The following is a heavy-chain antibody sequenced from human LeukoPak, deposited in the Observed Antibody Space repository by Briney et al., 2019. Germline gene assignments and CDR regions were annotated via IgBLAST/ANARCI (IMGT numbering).Heavy chain of an antibody. CDR2: IYSSGNT. Sequence: SETLSLTCSLSGGSITNYYWSWIRQPPRKGLEWIAWIYSSGNTDYNPSLKSRATISLGASNNQSSLRLTTVTTSDTAVYYCARTGEYSGSGPSWAFDIWGQGTMVTVSS. D-gene: IGHD3-10*01. J-gene: IGHJ3*02. CDR1: GGSITNYY. V-gene: IGHV4-4*09. CDR3: ARTGEYSGSGPSWAFDI.